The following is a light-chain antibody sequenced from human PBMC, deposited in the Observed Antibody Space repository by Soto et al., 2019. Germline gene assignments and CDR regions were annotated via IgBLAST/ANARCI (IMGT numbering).Light chain of an antibody. CDR1: SSNIGAGYD. CDR2: ANS. J-gene: IGLJ1*01. V-gene: IGLV1-40*01. CDR3: QSYDSSLSGFYV. Sequence: QSALTQPPSVSGAPGQRVTISCTGSSSNIGAGYDVHWYQQLPGRAPKLLIYANSNRPSGVPDRFSGSRSGTSASLAITGLQAEDEADNSCQSYDSSLSGFYVFGTGTKVTVL.